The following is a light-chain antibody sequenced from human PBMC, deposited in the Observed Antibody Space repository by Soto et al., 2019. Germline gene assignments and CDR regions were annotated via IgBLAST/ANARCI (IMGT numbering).Light chain of an antibody. V-gene: IGLV2-14*01. Sequence: QSALTQPASVSGSPGQSITISCTGTSSDVGGYNYVSWYQQHPGKAPKLMIYAVTDRPSGVSSRFSGSKSGNTASLTISGLQAEDEADYYCSSYSSSSIWVFGGGTKLTVL. J-gene: IGLJ3*02. CDR1: SSDVGGYNY. CDR3: SSYSSSSIWV. CDR2: AVT.